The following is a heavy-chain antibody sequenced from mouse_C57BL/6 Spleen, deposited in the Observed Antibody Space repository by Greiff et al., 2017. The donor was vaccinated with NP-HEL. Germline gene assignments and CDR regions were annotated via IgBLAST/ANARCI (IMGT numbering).Heavy chain of an antibody. J-gene: IGHJ4*01. CDR1: GFSLTSYG. Sequence: QVQLQQSGPGLVQPSQSLSITCTVSGFSLTSYGVHWVRQSPGKGLEGLGVIWSGGSPDYNAAFISRLSISKDNSKSQVFFKMKGLQADDTAIYYCARKGGWLGGDAMDYWGQGTSVTVSS. CDR2: IWSGGSP. D-gene: IGHD2-3*01. CDR3: ARKGGWLGGDAMDY. V-gene: IGHV2-2*01.